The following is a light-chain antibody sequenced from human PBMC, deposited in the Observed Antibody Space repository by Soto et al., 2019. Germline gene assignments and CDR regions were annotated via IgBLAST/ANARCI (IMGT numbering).Light chain of an antibody. Sequence: SYELTQAPSVSVSPGQTATITCSGDRLGNKYASWYQQKTGQSPTLLIFQDVKRPSGIPERFSGSNSGNTATLTISGTQPTDEADYYCQAWDSGTALFGGGTKLTVL. J-gene: IGLJ3*02. CDR3: QAWDSGTAL. CDR1: RLGNKY. CDR2: QDV. V-gene: IGLV3-1*01.